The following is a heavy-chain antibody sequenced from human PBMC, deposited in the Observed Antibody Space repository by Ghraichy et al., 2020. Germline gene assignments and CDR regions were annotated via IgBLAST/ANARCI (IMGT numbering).Heavy chain of an antibody. CDR2: ISGSGGST. V-gene: IGHV3-23*01. CDR1: GFTFSSYA. CDR3: AKRPVDTAMVSSYHFDY. Sequence: GWSLRLSCAASGFTFSSYAMSWVRQAPGKGLEWVSAISGSGGSTYYADSVKGRFTISRDNSKNTLYLQMNSLRAEDTAVYYCAKRPVDTAMVSSYHFDYWCQGTLVTVSS. D-gene: IGHD5-18*01. J-gene: IGHJ4*02.